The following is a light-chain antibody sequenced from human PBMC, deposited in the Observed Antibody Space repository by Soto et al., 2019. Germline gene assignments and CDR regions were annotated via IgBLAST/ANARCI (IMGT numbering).Light chain of an antibody. J-gene: IGKJ1*01. CDR1: QSVLFSSNNRNY. Sequence: DIVMTQSPDSLAVSLGERATINCKSSQSVLFSSNNRNYLAWYQQKPGQPPKLLIYWASTRESGVPDRLSGSGSGTDFTLTISSLQAEDVALYFCQQYYSTPRTFGQGTKVDIK. CDR2: WAS. V-gene: IGKV4-1*01. CDR3: QQYYSTPRT.